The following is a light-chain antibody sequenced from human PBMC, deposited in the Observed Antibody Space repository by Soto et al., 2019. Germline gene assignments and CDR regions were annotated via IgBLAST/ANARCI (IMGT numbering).Light chain of an antibody. CDR2: KAS. CDR1: QSISSW. Sequence: DIQMTQSPSTLSASVGDRVTITCRASQSISSWLAWYQQKPGKAPKLLIYKASSLESGVPSRFSGSGSGTEVTHTISSLQPDDFATYYCQQYNSYPLTFGGGTKVEIK. CDR3: QQYNSYPLT. V-gene: IGKV1-5*03. J-gene: IGKJ4*01.